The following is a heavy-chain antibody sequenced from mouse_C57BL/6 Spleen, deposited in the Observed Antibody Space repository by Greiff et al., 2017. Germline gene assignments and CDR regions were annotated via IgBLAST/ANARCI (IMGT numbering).Heavy chain of an antibody. CDR2: IDPETGGN. Sequence: LVESGAELVRPGASVTLSCKASGYTFTDYEMHWVKQTPVHGLEWIGAIDPETGGNAYNQKFKGKAILTADKSSSTAYMELRSLTSEDSAVYYCTQRAYYDYEGYFDVWGTGTTVTVSS. D-gene: IGHD2-4*01. CDR3: TQRAYYDYEGYFDV. CDR1: GYTFTDYE. V-gene: IGHV1-15*01. J-gene: IGHJ1*03.